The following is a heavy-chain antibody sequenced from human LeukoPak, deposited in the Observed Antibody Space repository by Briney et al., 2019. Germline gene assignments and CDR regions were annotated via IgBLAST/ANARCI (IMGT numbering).Heavy chain of an antibody. D-gene: IGHD3-3*01. CDR3: AREPRGYDFWSGYQESYGMDV. J-gene: IGHJ6*02. CDR1: GGSISSGGYY. Sequence: PSETLSLTCTVSGGSISSGGYYWSWIRQHPGKGLEWIGYIYYSGSTYYNPSLKSRVTISVDTSKNQFSLKLSSVTAADTAVYYCAREPRGYDFWSGYQESYGMDVWGQGTTVTVSS. V-gene: IGHV4-31*03. CDR2: IYYSGST.